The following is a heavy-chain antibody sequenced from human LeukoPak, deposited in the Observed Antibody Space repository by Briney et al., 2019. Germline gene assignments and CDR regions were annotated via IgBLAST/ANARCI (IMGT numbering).Heavy chain of an antibody. J-gene: IGHJ4*02. Sequence: GGSLRLSCAASGFTFSSYEMNWVRQAPGKGLEWVSYISSSGSTISYADSVKGRFTISRDNAKNSLYLQMNSLRAEDTAVYYCARDLHGDYVYWGQGTLVTVSS. CDR3: ARDLHGDYVY. D-gene: IGHD4-17*01. CDR1: GFTFSSYE. CDR2: ISSSGSTI. V-gene: IGHV3-48*03.